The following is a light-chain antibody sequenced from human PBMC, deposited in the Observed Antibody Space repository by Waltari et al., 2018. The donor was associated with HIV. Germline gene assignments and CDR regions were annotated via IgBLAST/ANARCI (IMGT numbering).Light chain of an antibody. CDR3: CSYASSGTFVV. CDR1: STDVSSSNF. V-gene: IGLV2-23*02. CDR2: EVE. Sequence: QYALPQPASASGPPGQSITISCTGTSTDVSSSNFDHWYQHHPGKATKLMIFEVEKRPSGVPNRFSGSRSGNTASLTISWVQAEDEADYYCCSYASSGTFVVFGGGTNLTVL. J-gene: IGLJ2*01.